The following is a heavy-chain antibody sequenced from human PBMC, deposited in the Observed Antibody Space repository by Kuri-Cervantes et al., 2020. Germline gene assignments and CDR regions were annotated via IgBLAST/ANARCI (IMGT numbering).Heavy chain of an antibody. J-gene: IGHJ6*03. CDR3: AREVGEELIPRYYYYMDV. CDR2: ISASGGST. D-gene: IGHD3-16*01. V-gene: IGHV3-23*01. Sequence: GESLKISCAASGFTFSSHAMSWVRQAPAKGLEWFSAISASGGSTYYADSVKGRFTISRDNSKNTLYLQMNSLRAEDTAVYYCAREVGEELIPRYYYYMDVWGKGTTVTVSS. CDR1: GFTFSSHA.